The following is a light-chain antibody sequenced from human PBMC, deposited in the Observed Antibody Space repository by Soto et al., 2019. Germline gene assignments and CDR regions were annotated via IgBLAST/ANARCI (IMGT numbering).Light chain of an antibody. V-gene: IGKV1-33*01. CDR2: DAS. CDR3: QQYDNLPFT. CDR1: QDISNY. J-gene: IGKJ3*01. Sequence: DIQMTQSPSSLSASVGDRVTITCQASQDISNYLNWYQQKPGKAPKLLIYDASNLETGVPSRFSGNASGTDFTCTSSSLQPEDIATYYCQQYDNLPFTFGPGTKVDIK.